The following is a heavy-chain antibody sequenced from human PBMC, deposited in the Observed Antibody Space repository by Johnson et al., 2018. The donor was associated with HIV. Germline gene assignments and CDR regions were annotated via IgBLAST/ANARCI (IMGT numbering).Heavy chain of an antibody. CDR3: AREGESLLDAFDI. J-gene: IGHJ3*02. V-gene: IGHV3-30-3*01. CDR2: VSFDGSNK. D-gene: IGHD3-16*01. CDR1: GFTFRNYG. Sequence: QLVESGGGVVQPGRSLRLSCAASGFTFRNYGMHWVRQAPGKGLEWVASVSFDGSNKYYADSVKGRFTISSDNSKNTLYLQMISLRTEDTAVYYCAREGESLLDAFDIWGQGTMVTVSA.